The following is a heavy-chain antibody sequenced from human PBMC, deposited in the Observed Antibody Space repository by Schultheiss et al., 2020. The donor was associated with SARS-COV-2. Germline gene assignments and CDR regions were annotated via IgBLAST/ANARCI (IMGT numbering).Heavy chain of an antibody. Sequence: GGSLRLSCAASGFSFNTYWMHWVRQVPGKGLVWVSRINSDGKSATYADSVKGRFIISRDNAKSSLYLQMDSLRAEDTAVYYCVRNDRELLSGTYYQWGMDVWGQGTTVTVSS. CDR3: VRNDRELLSGTYYQWGMDV. CDR1: GFSFNTYW. CDR2: INSDGKSA. D-gene: IGHD3-10*01. J-gene: IGHJ6*02. V-gene: IGHV3-74*01.